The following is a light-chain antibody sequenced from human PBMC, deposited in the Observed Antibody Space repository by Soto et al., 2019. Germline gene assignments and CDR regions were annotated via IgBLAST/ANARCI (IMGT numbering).Light chain of an antibody. J-gene: IGLJ1*01. CDR3: SSYTSSSTQV. V-gene: IGLV2-14*01. CDR1: SSDVGGYNY. CDR2: EVS. Sequence: SALTQPASVSGSAGQSITISCTGTSSDVGGYNYVSWYQQHPGKAPKLMIYEVSYRPSGVSNRFSGSKSGNTASLTISGLQAEDEADYYCSSYTSSSTQVFGTGTKVTAL.